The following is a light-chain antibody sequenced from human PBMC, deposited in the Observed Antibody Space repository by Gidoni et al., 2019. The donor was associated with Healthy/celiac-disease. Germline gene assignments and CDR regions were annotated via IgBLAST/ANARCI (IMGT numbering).Light chain of an antibody. CDR1: QGISSY. Sequence: DIPLTQSPSFLSASVGARVTIPCRASQGISSYLAWYQQIPGKAPKLLLYAASTLQSGVPSRFSGSGSGTEFTLTISSLQPEDFATYYCQQLNSYPLTFGQGTKLEIK. J-gene: IGKJ2*01. CDR2: AAS. CDR3: QQLNSYPLT. V-gene: IGKV1-9*01.